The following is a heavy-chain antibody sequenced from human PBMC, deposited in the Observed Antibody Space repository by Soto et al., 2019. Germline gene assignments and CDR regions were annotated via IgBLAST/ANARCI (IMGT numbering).Heavy chain of an antibody. CDR3: ARDSRKWPRGIIHFYFDY. J-gene: IGHJ4*02. V-gene: IGHV3-33*01. Sequence: PGGSLRLSCAASGFTFSSYGMHWVRQAPGKGLEWVAVIWYDGSNKYYADSVKGRFTISRDNSKNTLYLQMNSLRAEDTAVYYCARDSRKWPRGIIHFYFDYWGQGTLVTVSS. D-gene: IGHD3-10*01. CDR2: IWYDGSNK. CDR1: GFTFSSYG.